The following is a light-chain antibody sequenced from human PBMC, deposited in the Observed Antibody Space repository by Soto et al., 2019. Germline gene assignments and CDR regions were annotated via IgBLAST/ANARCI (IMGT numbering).Light chain of an antibody. CDR1: QRVSSSF. V-gene: IGKV3-20*01. J-gene: IGKJ4*01. CDR3: QQYGNSPLT. Sequence: EIVLTQSPGTLSLSPGERATLSCRASQRVSSSFLAWYQQKPGQAPRLLIYGASSRATGIPDRFSGSGSGTDFTLTCSRLEPEDVAVYYCQQYGNSPLTFGGGTKVEIK. CDR2: GAS.